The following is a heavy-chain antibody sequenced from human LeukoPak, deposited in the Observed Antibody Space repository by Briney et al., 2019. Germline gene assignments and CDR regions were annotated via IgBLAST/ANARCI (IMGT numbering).Heavy chain of an antibody. CDR3: AKGGSYYHDY. Sequence: AGGSLRLSCAASGFTFSSYAMSWVRQAPGKGLEWVSFISGNGGSTYYADSVKGRFIISRDNSKNTLSLQMNSLRAEDTAVYYCAKGGSYYHDYWGQGTLVTVSS. J-gene: IGHJ4*02. D-gene: IGHD6-13*01. CDR1: GFTFSSYA. V-gene: IGHV3-23*01. CDR2: ISGNGGST.